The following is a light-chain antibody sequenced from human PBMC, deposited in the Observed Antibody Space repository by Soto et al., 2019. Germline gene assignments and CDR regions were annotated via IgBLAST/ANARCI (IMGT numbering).Light chain of an antibody. V-gene: IGKV3-20*01. CDR1: QSVSSSY. CDR2: GAS. Sequence: EIVLTQSPGTLSLSPGERATLSCRASQSVSSSYLAWYQQQPGQAPMLLIYGASSRATGIQDRFSGSGSGTDFTLTISCLEPEDVAVYYCQQYGSSPRTFGEGTKVEIK. CDR3: QQYGSSPRT. J-gene: IGKJ1*01.